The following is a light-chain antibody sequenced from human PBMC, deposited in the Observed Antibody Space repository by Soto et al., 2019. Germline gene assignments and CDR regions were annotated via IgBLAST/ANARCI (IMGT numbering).Light chain of an antibody. V-gene: IGLV2-14*03. CDR2: DVS. Sequence: QSALTQPASVSGSPGQSITISCTGTSSDVGGYNYVSWYQHHPGKAPKLMIYDVSNRPSGVSNRFSGSKSGNTASLTISGLHPQDEADYYCSSYTSSTSPQIVFGTATNPTVL. CDR1: SSDVGGYNY. CDR3: SSYTSSTSPQIV. J-gene: IGLJ1*01.